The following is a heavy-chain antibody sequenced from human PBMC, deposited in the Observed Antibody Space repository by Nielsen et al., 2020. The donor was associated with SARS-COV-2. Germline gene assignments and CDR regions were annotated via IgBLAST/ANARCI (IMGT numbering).Heavy chain of an antibody. D-gene: IGHD3-3*01. CDR3: ARDQTSVTLFGLMISYDAFDI. CDR1: GYTFTSYI. V-gene: IGHV1-3*01. J-gene: IGHJ3*02. Sequence: ASLQVSCKASGYTFTSYIIHWVRQAPRQRLEWMGWINAGNGKTEFSQKFQGRVTITRDTSASTVYMELSSLRSEDTAVYYCARDQTSVTLFGLMISYDAFDIWGRGTTVTVSS. CDR2: INAGNGKT.